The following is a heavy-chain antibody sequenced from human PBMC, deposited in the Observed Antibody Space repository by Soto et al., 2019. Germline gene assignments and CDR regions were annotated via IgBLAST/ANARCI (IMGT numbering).Heavy chain of an antibody. J-gene: IGHJ5*01. CDR2: IYKSATT. CDR1: GDSISTVDYF. V-gene: IGHV4-30-4*01. Sequence: SETLSLTCSVSGDSISTVDYFWAWIRQPPGQALEYIGYIYKSATTYYNPSFEGRVAISLDTSKSHFSLNVTSVTAADTAVYFCARGRYCLTGRCFPNWFDSWGPGTLVTVSS. CDR3: ARGRYCLTGRCFPNWFDS. D-gene: IGHD2-15*01.